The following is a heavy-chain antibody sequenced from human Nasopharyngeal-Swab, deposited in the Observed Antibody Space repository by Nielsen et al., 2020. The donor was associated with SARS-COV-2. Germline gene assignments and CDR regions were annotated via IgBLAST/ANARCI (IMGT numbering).Heavy chain of an antibody. CDR2: IVPALGLP. J-gene: IGHJ4*02. Sequence: SVKVSCKTSGDTFSNSAIIWVRQAPGQGLEWLGGIVPALGLPNYAQKFRGRLTISADRSTTTSYLELSSLRFEDTAIYYCAREGEYGAYDAPDYWGQGTLVTVSS. V-gene: IGHV1-69*10. CDR1: GDTFSNSA. CDR3: AREGEYGAYDAPDY. D-gene: IGHD5-12*01.